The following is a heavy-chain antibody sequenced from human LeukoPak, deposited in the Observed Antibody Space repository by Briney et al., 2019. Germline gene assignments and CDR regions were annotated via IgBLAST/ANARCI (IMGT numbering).Heavy chain of an antibody. V-gene: IGHV3-7*03. CDR1: GFTFSSYW. CDR3: ARDGASIDDQYYGLDV. J-gene: IGHJ6*02. CDR2: IKQDGSEK. D-gene: IGHD1-1*01. Sequence: QTGGSLRLSCAASGFTFSSYWMSWVRQAPGKGLEWVANIKQDGSEKYYVDSVKGRFTISRDNAKNSLYLQMNSLRAEDTAVFYCARDGASIDDQYYGLDVWGQGTTVTVSS.